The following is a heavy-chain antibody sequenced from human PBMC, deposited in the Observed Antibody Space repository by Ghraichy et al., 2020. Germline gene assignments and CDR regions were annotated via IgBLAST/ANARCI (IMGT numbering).Heavy chain of an antibody. CDR1: GFTFSSAW. Sequence: GGSLRLSCAATGFTFSSAWMSWVRQPPGKVLEWVGRIRNKTDGGTADYSAPVKGRFTISRDDSENTLYLQMNSLKTEDTAVYYCTYRPFYSVEDYWGQGSLVTVSS. CDR2: IRNKTDGGTA. J-gene: IGHJ4*02. CDR3: TYRPFYSVEDY. D-gene: IGHD2/OR15-2a*01. V-gene: IGHV3-15*01.